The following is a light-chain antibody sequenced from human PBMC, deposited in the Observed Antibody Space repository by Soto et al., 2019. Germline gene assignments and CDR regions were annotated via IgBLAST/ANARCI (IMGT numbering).Light chain of an antibody. J-gene: IGKJ3*01. V-gene: IGKV3-20*01. CDR2: GAS. CDR3: QKYGSLTRDLT. Sequence: IVLTQSPGTLSCSPGERATLSCRASQSVYSSYLAWYQKKPGQAPRLLIYGASSRATGIPDRFSGSGSGTDFTLTISRLEPEDFAEYYCQKYGSLTRDLTIGPGTKVEIX. CDR1: QSVYSSY.